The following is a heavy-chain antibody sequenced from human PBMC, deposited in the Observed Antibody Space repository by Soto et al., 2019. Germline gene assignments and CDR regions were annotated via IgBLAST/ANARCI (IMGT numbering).Heavy chain of an antibody. CDR3: AGGTVPTILATHPDYYYYYYMDV. Sequence: QVQLVQSGAEVKKPGSSVKVSCKASGGTFSSYTISWVRQAPGQGLEWMGRIIPILGIANYAQKFQGRVTITADKSTSTAYMELSSLRSEDTAVYYCAGGTVPTILATHPDYYYYYYMDVWGKGTTVTVSS. V-gene: IGHV1-69*02. J-gene: IGHJ6*03. D-gene: IGHD5-12*01. CDR2: IIPILGIA. CDR1: GGTFSSYT.